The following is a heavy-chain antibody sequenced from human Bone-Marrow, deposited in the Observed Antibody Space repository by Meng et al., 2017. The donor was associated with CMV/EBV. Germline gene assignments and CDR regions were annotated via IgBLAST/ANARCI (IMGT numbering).Heavy chain of an antibody. V-gene: IGHV3-15*01. CDR2: IKSKTDGGTT. CDR3: TTDLQYQLLYLEWGLHY. J-gene: IGHJ4*02. Sequence: GESLKISCAASGFTFSNAWMSWVRQAPGKGLEWVGRIKSKTDGGTTDYAAPVKGRFTISRDDSKNTLYLQMNSLKTEDTAVYYCTTDLQYQLLYLEWGLHYWGQGTLVTVYS. CDR1: GFTFSNAW. D-gene: IGHD2-2*01.